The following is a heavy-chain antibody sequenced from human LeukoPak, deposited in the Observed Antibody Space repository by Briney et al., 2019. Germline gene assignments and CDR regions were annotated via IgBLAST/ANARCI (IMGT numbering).Heavy chain of an antibody. CDR2: INSDGSWT. CDR1: GFTVSSYS. J-gene: IGHJ4*02. V-gene: IGHV3-74*01. CDR3: VSFYETY. D-gene: IGHD2/OR15-2a*01. Sequence: PGGSLRLSCAASGFTVSSYSMNWVRQAPGKGLEWVSHINSDGSWTSYADSVKGRFTISKDNAKNTVYLQMNSLRAEDTAVYYCVSFYETYWGRGTLVTVSS.